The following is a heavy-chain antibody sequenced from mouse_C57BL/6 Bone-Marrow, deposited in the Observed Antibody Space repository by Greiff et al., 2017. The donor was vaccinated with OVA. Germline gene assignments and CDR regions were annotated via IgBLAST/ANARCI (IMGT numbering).Heavy chain of an antibody. CDR2: ISDGGSYT. CDR1: GFTFSSYA. Sequence: EVKLVESGGGLVKPGGSLKLSCAASGFTFSSYAMSWVRQTPEKRLEWVATISDGGSYTYYPDNVKGRFTISRDNAKNNLYLQMSHLKSEDTAMYYCARDQRSPYWYFDVWGTGTTVTVSS. CDR3: ARDQRSPYWYFDV. J-gene: IGHJ1*03. V-gene: IGHV5-4*01.